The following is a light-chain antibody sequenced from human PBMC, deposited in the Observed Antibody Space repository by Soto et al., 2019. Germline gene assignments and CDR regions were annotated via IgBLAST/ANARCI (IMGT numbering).Light chain of an antibody. CDR1: QSISSY. V-gene: IGKV1-39*01. CDR3: QQSYSTLFT. Sequence: DIQMTQSPSSLSASVGDRVTITCRASQSISSYLNWYQQKPGKAPKLLIHAASSLQSGVPSRFSGSGSGTDFTLTISSLQPEDFATYYCQQSYSTLFTFGPGT. CDR2: AAS. J-gene: IGKJ3*01.